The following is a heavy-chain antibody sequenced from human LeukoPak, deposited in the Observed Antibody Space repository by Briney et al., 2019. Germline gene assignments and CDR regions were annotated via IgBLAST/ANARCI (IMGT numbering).Heavy chain of an antibody. CDR2: ISGSGGST. J-gene: IGHJ5*02. V-gene: IGHV3-23*01. CDR3: AKGRPYYYGSGSYRGWFDP. Sequence: GGSLRLSCAASGFTFSSYAMSWVRQAPGKGLEWVSAISGSGGSTYYADSVKGRFTISRDNSKNTLYLQMNSLRAEDTDVYYCAKGRPYYYGSGSYRGWFDPWGQGTLVTVSS. D-gene: IGHD3-10*01. CDR1: GFTFSSYA.